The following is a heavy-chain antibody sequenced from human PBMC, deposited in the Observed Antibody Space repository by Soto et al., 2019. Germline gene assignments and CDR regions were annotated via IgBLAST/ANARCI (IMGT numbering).Heavy chain of an antibody. CDR2: VSAGGDMT. CDR1: GFTFSSYA. D-gene: IGHD3-10*01. J-gene: IGHJ6*02. CDR3: ARGDRGGSGSPASYYYSGLDV. V-gene: IGHV3-23*01. Sequence: EVQLLESGGGLGQPGGSLRLSCTASGFTFSSYAMSWVRQAPGKGLEWVSSVSAGGDMTYYSDSVKGRFTISRDNSNNALFLQMNSLRIEDTALYYCARGDRGGSGSPASYYYSGLDVWGQGATVTVS.